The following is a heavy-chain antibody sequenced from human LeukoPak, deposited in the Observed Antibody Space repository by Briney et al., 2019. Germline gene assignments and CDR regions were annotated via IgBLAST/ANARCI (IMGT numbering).Heavy chain of an antibody. CDR1: GLTFSSYA. CDR3: AAGITMVRGVIDY. D-gene: IGHD3-10*01. Sequence: PGGSLRLSCAASGLTFSSYAMSWVRQAPGKGREWVSAISGSGGSTYYADSVKGRFTISRDNSKNTLYLQMNSLRAEDTAVYYCAAGITMVRGVIDYWGQGTWSPSPQ. J-gene: IGHJ4*02. CDR2: ISGSGGST. V-gene: IGHV3-23*01.